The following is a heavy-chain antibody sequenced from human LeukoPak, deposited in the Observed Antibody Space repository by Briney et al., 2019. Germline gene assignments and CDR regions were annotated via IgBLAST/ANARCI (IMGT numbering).Heavy chain of an antibody. V-gene: IGHV4-59*12. J-gene: IGHJ3*02. CDR1: GGSISSDY. CDR2: IYYSGRT. CDR3: ARASIPRAFDI. Sequence: SETLSLTCTVSGGSISSDYWSWIRQPPGKGLEWIGYIYYSGRTYYNPSLKSRITISVDTSKNQFSLKLSSVTAADTAVYYCARASIPRAFDIWGQGTMVTVSS. D-gene: IGHD2-2*02.